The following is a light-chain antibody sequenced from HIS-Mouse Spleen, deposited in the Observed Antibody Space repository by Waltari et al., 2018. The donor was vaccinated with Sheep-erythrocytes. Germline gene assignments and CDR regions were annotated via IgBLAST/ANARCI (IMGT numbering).Light chain of an antibody. Sequence: QAVLTQPSSLSASPGASASPTCTLRSGLNVGTYRIYWYQQKQGSPPQYLLRYKSDSDKQQGSGVPSRFSGSKDASANAGILLISGLQSEDEADYYCMIWHSSAWVFGGGTKLTVL. CDR3: MIWHSSAWV. V-gene: IGLV5-45*03. CDR2: YKSDSDK. CDR1: SGLNVGTYR. J-gene: IGLJ3*02.